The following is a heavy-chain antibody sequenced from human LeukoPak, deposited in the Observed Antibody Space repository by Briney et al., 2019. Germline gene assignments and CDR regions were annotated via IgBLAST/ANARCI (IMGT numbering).Heavy chain of an antibody. D-gene: IGHD3-16*01. Sequence: TGGSLRLSCAASGFSFNTYAMSWVRQAPGKGLQWVANIKQDGSEKYYVDSVKGRFTISRDNAKNSLYLQMNSLRAEDTAVYYCARDWGQGLDDYWGQGTLVTVSS. CDR1: GFSFNTYA. CDR2: IKQDGSEK. V-gene: IGHV3-7*03. J-gene: IGHJ4*02. CDR3: ARDWGQGLDDY.